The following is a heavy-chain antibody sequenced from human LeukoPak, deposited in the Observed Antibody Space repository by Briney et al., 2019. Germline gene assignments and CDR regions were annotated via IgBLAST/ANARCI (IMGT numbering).Heavy chain of an antibody. CDR1: GFTFTNFA. CDR2: ISSSSSYI. CDR3: AREGYSSGWYDY. Sequence: GGSLRLSCAASGFTFTNFAMHWVRQAPGKGLEWVSSISSSSSYIYYADSVKGRFTISRDNAKNSLYLQMNSLRAEDTAVYYCAREGYSSGWYDYWGQGTLVTVSS. J-gene: IGHJ4*02. D-gene: IGHD6-19*01. V-gene: IGHV3-21*01.